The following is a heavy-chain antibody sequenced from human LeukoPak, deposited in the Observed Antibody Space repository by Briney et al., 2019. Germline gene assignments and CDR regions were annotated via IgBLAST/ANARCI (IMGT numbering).Heavy chain of an antibody. V-gene: IGHV3-7*05. CDR3: ARIGSNAFDI. CDR1: GFTFSSYW. CDR2: LKPDGSDG. Sequence: GGSLRLSCAASGFTFSSYWMGWVRQPPGKGLEWVGNLKPDGSDGYYIGSVRGRFTISRDNAENSLSLQMNSLRGEDTAVYYCARIGSNAFDIWGQGTLVTVSS. J-gene: IGHJ3*02.